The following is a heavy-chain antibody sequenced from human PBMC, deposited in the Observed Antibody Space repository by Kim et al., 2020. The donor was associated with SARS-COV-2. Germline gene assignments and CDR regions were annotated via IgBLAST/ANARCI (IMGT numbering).Heavy chain of an antibody. CDR3: AKDIGSAA. D-gene: IGHD6-13*01. J-gene: IGHJ4*02. Sequence: SGSIGYADSVKGRFTISRDNAKNSLYLQMNSLRAEDTALYYCAKDIGSAAWGQGTLVTVSS. CDR2: SGSI. V-gene: IGHV3-9*01.